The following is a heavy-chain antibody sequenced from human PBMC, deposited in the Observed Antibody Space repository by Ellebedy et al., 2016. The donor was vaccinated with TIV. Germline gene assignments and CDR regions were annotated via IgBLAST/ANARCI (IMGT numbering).Heavy chain of an antibody. CDR1: GFTFSSYA. Sequence: GESLKISXAASGFTFSSYAMNWVRQTPGKGLEWVPAISDGGGITFYTDSVKGRFTISRDNSKNTLYLQMNSLRAEDTAIYYCAKKGGVALYYFDYWGQGTLVTVSS. CDR3: AKKGGVALYYFDY. D-gene: IGHD3-16*01. V-gene: IGHV3-23*01. CDR2: ISDGGGIT. J-gene: IGHJ4*02.